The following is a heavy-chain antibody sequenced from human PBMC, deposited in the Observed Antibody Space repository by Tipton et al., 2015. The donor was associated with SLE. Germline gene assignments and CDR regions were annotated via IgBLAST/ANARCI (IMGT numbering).Heavy chain of an antibody. V-gene: IGHV4-34*01. CDR3: ASPGSSAPGPYFQH. D-gene: IGHD6-25*01. J-gene: IGHJ1*01. Sequence: TLSLTCAVYGGSFSGYYWSWIRQPPGKGLEWIGEINHSGSTNYNPSLTSRVTISVDTSKNQFSLKLSSVTAADTAVYYCASPGSSAPGPYFQHWGQGTLVNVSS. CDR2: INHSGST. CDR1: GGSFSGYY.